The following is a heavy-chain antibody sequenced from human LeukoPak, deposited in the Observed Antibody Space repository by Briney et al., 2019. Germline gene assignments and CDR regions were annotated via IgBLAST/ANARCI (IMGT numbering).Heavy chain of an antibody. CDR2: VDPEDGET. D-gene: IGHD3-10*01. V-gene: IGHV1-69-2*01. J-gene: IGHJ5*02. CDR1: GYTFSSYG. Sequence: ASVKVSCKASGYTFSSYGISWVRQAPGKGLEWMGRVDPEDGETIYAEKFQGRVTITADTSTDTAYMELSSLRSEDTAVYYCATGRGSGSGGYWFDPWGQGTLVTVSS. CDR3: ATGRGSGSGGYWFDP.